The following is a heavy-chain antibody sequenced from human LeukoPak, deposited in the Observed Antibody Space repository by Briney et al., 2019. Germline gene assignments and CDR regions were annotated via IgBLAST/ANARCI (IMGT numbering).Heavy chain of an antibody. Sequence: ASVKVSCKASGYTFTSYYMHWVRQAPGQGLEWMGIINPSGGSTSYAQKLQGRVTMTRDTSTSTVYMELSSLRSEDTAVYYCVRDPSGSGWPIWGQGTLVTVSS. V-gene: IGHV1-46*01. CDR1: GYTFTSYY. D-gene: IGHD6-19*01. CDR2: INPSGGST. J-gene: IGHJ4*02. CDR3: VRDPSGSGWPI.